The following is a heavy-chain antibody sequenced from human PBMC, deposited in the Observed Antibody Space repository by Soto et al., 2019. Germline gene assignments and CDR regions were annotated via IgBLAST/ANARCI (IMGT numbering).Heavy chain of an antibody. D-gene: IGHD2-15*01. CDR3: AGGYCTTPSCNPCFES. J-gene: IGHJ4*02. Sequence: GESLKISCTGVGYSFTSYWIGWVRQMPGKGLEWMGIIYPGDSDTRYSPSFQGQVTISADKSITTAYLQWSSLKASDTAMYYCAGGYCTTPSCNPCFESWRQGTLVTVSS. CDR1: GYSFTSYW. V-gene: IGHV5-51*01. CDR2: IYPGDSDT.